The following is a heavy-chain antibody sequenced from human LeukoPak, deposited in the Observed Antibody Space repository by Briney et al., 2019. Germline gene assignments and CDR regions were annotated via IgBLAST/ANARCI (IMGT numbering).Heavy chain of an antibody. Sequence: GGSLRLSCAASGFTFSNAWMGWVRQAPGKGLEWVGRIKSKTDGGTTDYAAPVKGRFTISRDDSKNTLYLQMNSLKTEDTAVYYCTTLPIAVAGTFDDWGQGTLVTVSS. CDR2: IKSKTDGGTT. V-gene: IGHV3-15*01. J-gene: IGHJ4*02. CDR3: TTLPIAVAGTFDD. D-gene: IGHD6-19*01. CDR1: GFTFSNAW.